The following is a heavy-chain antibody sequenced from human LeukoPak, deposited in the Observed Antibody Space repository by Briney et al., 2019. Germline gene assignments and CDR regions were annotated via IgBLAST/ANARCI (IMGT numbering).Heavy chain of an antibody. J-gene: IGHJ4*02. Sequence: SETLSLTCTVSGGSISSSSYYWGWIRQPPGKGLEWIGSIYYSGSTYYNPSLKSRVTISVDTSKNQFSLKLSSVTAADTAVYYCARDAFYRGSHYFDYWGQGTLVTVSS. V-gene: IGHV4-39*02. CDR3: ARDAFYRGSHYFDY. CDR2: IYYSGST. CDR1: GGSISSSSYY. D-gene: IGHD1-26*01.